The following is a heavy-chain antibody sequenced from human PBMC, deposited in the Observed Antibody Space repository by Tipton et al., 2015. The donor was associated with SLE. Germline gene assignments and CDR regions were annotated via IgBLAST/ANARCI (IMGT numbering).Heavy chain of an antibody. D-gene: IGHD2-2*01. CDR1: GASISSGAIY. CDR2: ISYSGGT. CDR3: ARSTDQNWFDP. J-gene: IGHJ5*02. Sequence: TLSLTCSVSGASISSGAIYWSWFRHHPGKGLEWIGYISYSGGTYYNPTLKSRVTISLDTSKNQFSLKLNSVTAADTAVYYCARSTDQNWFDPWGQGTLVTVSS. V-gene: IGHV4-31*03.